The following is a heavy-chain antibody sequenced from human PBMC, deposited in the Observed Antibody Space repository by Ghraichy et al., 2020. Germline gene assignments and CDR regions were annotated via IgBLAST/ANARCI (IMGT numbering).Heavy chain of an antibody. J-gene: IGHJ4*02. D-gene: IGHD6-19*01. Sequence: GGSLRLSCAASGFTFSSYSMNWVRQAPGKGLEWVSSISSSSSYIYYADSVKGRFTISRDNAKNSLYLQMNSLRAEDTAVYYCTRVPVAGPYFDYWGQGTLVTVSS. V-gene: IGHV3-21*01. CDR1: GFTFSSYS. CDR3: TRVPVAGPYFDY. CDR2: ISSSSSYI.